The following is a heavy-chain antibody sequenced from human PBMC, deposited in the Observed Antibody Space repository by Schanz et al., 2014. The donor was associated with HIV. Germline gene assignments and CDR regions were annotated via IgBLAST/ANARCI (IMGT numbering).Heavy chain of an antibody. CDR3: ASTVYPYTGSSDYYYGMDV. CDR1: GFTFSSYA. Sequence: QVQLVESGGGVVQPGRSLRLSCAASGFTFSSYAMHWVRQAPGKGLEWVAVTWYDGSNKYYADSVKGRFTISRDNAQNSLYLQMNSLRAEDTAVYYCASTVYPYTGSSDYYYGMDVWGQGTTVTVSS. CDR2: TWYDGSNK. J-gene: IGHJ6*02. D-gene: IGHD6-6*01. V-gene: IGHV3-33*08.